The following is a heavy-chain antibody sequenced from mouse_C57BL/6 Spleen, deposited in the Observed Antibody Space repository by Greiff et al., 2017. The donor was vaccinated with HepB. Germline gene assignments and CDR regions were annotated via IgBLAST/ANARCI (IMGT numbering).Heavy chain of an antibody. D-gene: IGHD1-1*01. V-gene: IGHV1-18*01. Sequence: VQLQQSGPELVKPGASVKIPCKASGYTFTDYNMDWVKQSHGKSLEWIGDINPNNGGTIYNQKFKGKATLTVDKSSSTAYMELRSLTSEDTAVYYCARPLYYGSNWFAYWGQGTLVTVSA. CDR3: ARPLYYGSNWFAY. J-gene: IGHJ3*01. CDR2: INPNNGGT. CDR1: GYTFTDYN.